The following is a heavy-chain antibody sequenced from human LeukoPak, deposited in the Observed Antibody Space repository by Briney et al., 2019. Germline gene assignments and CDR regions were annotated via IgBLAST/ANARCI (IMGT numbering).Heavy chain of an antibody. Sequence: GESLKIPCKGSGYSLHNYWNGWVRQMPGKGPEGMGIIYPYDSDTKYSPSFQGQITNSPDKSNNTAYLQRGSLKPSDPALYYRWRGGRGGYDPFDYWGEGVLVTVSS. J-gene: IGHJ4*02. V-gene: IGHV5-51*01. D-gene: IGHD5-24*01. CDR2: IYPYDSDT. CDR3: WRGGRGGYDPFDY. CDR1: GYSLHNYW.